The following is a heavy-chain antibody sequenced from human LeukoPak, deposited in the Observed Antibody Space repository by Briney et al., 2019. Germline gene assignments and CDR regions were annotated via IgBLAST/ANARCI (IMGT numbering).Heavy chain of an antibody. J-gene: IGHJ4*02. CDR3: ARDPSEDFWSGYYSY. Sequence: ASVRVSCKASGHTFTSYGISWVRQAPGQGLEWMGWISAYNGNTNYAQKLQGRVTMTTDTSTSTAYMELRSLRSDDTAVYYCARDPSEDFWSGYYSYWGQGTLVTVSS. D-gene: IGHD3-3*01. V-gene: IGHV1-18*01. CDR1: GHTFTSYG. CDR2: ISAYNGNT.